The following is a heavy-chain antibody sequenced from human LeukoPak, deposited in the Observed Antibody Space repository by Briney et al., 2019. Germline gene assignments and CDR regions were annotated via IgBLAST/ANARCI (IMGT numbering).Heavy chain of an antibody. Sequence: GESLRLSCAASGFTFSTYSMIWVRQAPGKGLEWISYITSTSGTIYYADSVKGLFTISRDNEKNSLFLQMNSLRDEDTAVYYCATDPRPSSSWGQGTLVTVSS. CDR3: ATDPRPSSS. CDR1: GFTFSTYS. J-gene: IGHJ4*02. D-gene: IGHD6-13*01. CDR2: ITSTSGTI. V-gene: IGHV3-48*02.